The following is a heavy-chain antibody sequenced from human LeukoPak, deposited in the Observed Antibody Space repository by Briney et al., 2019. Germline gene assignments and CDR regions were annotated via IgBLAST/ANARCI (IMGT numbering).Heavy chain of an antibody. CDR2: ISYDGSNK. Sequence: GGSLRLSCAASGFTFSSYGMHWVRQAPGKGLEWVAVISYDGSNKYYADSVKGRFTISRDNSKNTLYLQMNSLRAEDTAVYYCAKSLNDYGDYWGQGTLVTVSS. CDR1: GFTFSSYG. J-gene: IGHJ4*02. V-gene: IGHV3-30*18. CDR3: AKSLNDYGDY.